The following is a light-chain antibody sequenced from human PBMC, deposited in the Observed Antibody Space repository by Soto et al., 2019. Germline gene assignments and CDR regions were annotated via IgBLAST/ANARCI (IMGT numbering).Light chain of an antibody. J-gene: IGKJ2*01. CDR2: GTS. V-gene: IGKV3-20*01. CDR3: QQDGTSPRT. Sequence: EIVLAQSPGTLSLSPGERVTISCRASQSLRSNSLAWFQHRPGQAPRLLIYGTSNRATGIRDRFSGSGSGGDFTLTISRLEPEECAVYYCQQDGTSPRTFGGGTKL. CDR1: QSLRSNS.